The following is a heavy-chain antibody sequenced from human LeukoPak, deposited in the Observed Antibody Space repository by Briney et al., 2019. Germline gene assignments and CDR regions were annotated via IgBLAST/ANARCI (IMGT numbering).Heavy chain of an antibody. CDR3: ARGQLASEGATSFQPVNY. CDR1: GYTFTSYY. CDR2: INPSGGST. D-gene: IGHD1-26*01. Sequence: ASVKVSCKASGYTFTSYYMHWVRQAPGQGLEWMGIINPSGGSTSYAQKFQGRVTMTRDMSTSTVYMELSSLRSEDTAVYYCARGQLASEGATSFQPVNYWGQGTLVTVSS. V-gene: IGHV1-46*01. J-gene: IGHJ4*02.